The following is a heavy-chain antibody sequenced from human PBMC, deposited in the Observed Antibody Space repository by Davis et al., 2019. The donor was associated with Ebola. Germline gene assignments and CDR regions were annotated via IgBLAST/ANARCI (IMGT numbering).Heavy chain of an antibody. D-gene: IGHD2-21*02. CDR3: ARSTALYYYGMDV. Sequence: GESLKISCAASGFTLSSYVMSWVRQAPGKGLEWVSVIYSGGSTYYADSVKGRFTISRHNSKNTLYLQMNSLRAEDTAVYYCARSTALYYYGMDVWGQGTTVTVSS. J-gene: IGHJ6*02. CDR1: GFTLSSYV. CDR2: IYSGGST. V-gene: IGHV3-53*04.